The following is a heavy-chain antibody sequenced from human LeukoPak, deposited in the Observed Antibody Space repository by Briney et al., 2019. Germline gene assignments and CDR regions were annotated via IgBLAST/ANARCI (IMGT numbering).Heavy chain of an antibody. CDR2: INPRGMST. J-gene: IGHJ5*02. CDR3: AEDNLMDQRGGWFDP. V-gene: IGHV1-46*01. CDR1: GYSFTGYY. Sequence: GASVRVSCKSSGYSFTGYYMHWVRQAPGQGLEWMGVINPRGMSTIYAEKFQGRIIMTRDLSTTTDYMELSSLKSDDTAVYYCAEDNLMDQRGGWFDPWGQGTLVTVSS. D-gene: IGHD2-8*01.